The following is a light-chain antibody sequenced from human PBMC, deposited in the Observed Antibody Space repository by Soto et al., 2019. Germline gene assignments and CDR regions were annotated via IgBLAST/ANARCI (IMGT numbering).Light chain of an antibody. CDR2: GAS. CDR1: QSVSSIY. CDR3: QQYGSTPIT. Sequence: ENVLTHSPGTLSLSPWEIATLSCWASQSVSSIYLAWYQQKPGQAPRLLIYGASSRASGIPDRFSGVGSGTDFTLTISRLEPEDFAVYYCQQYGSTPITFGHGTRLEIK. V-gene: IGKV3-20*01. J-gene: IGKJ5*01.